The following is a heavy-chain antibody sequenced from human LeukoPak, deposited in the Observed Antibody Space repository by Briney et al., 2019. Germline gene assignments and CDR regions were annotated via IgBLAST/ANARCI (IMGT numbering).Heavy chain of an antibody. D-gene: IGHD3-10*01. CDR2: IYYSGST. J-gene: IGHJ5*02. V-gene: IGHV4-59*12. Sequence: SETLSLTCTVSGGSISSYYWSWIRQPPGKGLEWIGYIYYSGSTYYNPSLKSRVTISVDTSKNQFSLKLSSVTAADTAVYYCAREWFGEFHNWFDPWGQGTLVTVSS. CDR1: GGSISSYY. CDR3: AREWFGEFHNWFDP.